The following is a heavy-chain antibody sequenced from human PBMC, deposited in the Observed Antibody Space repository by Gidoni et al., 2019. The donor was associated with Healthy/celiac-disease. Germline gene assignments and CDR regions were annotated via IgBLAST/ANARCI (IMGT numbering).Heavy chain of an antibody. Sequence: QVQLQQWGAGLLKPSETLSLTCAVYGGSFSGYYWSWIRQPPGKGLEWIGEINHSGSTNYNPSLKSRVTISVDTSKNQFSLKLSSVTAADTAVYYCARGLKNYDFWSGLPYSYGWFDPWGQGTLVTVSS. CDR2: INHSGST. V-gene: IGHV4-34*01. CDR1: GGSFSGYY. J-gene: IGHJ5*02. D-gene: IGHD3-3*01. CDR3: ARGLKNYDFWSGLPYSYGWFDP.